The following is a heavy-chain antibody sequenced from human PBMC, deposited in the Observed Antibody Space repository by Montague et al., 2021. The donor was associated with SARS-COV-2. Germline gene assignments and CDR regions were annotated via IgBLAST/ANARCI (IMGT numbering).Heavy chain of an antibody. V-gene: IGHV3-30-3*01. J-gene: IGHJ6*02. CDR1: GFTFSSYA. CDR3: ARGAVQQQLEVDYFYGMDV. D-gene: IGHD1-1*01. CDR2: ISYDGSNK. Sequence: SLRLSCAASGFTFSSYAMHWVRQAPGKGLEWVAVISYDGSNKYYADSVKGRLTISRDNSKGTLYLQVNSLRGDDTAVYYCARGAVQQQLEVDYFYGMDVWGQGTTVSVSS.